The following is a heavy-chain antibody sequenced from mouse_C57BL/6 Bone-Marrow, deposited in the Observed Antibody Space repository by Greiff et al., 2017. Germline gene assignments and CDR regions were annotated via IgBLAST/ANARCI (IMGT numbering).Heavy chain of an antibody. V-gene: IGHV1-69*01. J-gene: IGHJ2*01. CDR2: IDPSDSYT. CDR1: GYTFTSYW. CDR3: AAYYSNYVDY. D-gene: IGHD2-5*01. Sequence: VQLQQPGAELVMPGASVKLSCKASGYTFTSYWMHWVKQRPGQGLEWIGEIDPSDSYTNYNQKFKGKSTLTVDKSSRTAYMQLSSLTSEDSAVYYCAAYYSNYVDYWGQGTTLTVSS.